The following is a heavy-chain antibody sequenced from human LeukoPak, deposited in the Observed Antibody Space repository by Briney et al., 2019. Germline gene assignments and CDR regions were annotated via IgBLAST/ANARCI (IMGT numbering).Heavy chain of an antibody. V-gene: IGHV1-69*04. D-gene: IGHD3-22*01. J-gene: IGHJ6*02. Sequence: SVKVSCKASGATFDNYVITWVRQAPGQGLEWMGRVIPSLDITNYALKFQGRVTIAADKSTSTAYMEVRSLRSEDTAVYYCARGFGGSSGSSDYYGMDVWGQGTTVIVSS. CDR2: VIPSLDIT. CDR1: GATFDNYV. CDR3: ARGFGGSSGSSDYYGMDV.